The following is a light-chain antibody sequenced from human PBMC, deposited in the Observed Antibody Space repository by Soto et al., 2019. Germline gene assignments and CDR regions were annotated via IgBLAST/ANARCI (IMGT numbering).Light chain of an antibody. J-gene: IGKJ3*01. V-gene: IGKV1-27*01. CDR2: AAS. CDR3: QNYDCARGFT. CDR1: QAISKY. Sequence: DIQMTQSPSSLSASVGDRVTISCRASQAISKYLAWYQQRPREVPRLLIYAASTLQSGVPSRFSGSGSGTDFTLTISSLQPEDVATYYCQNYDCARGFTFGPGTKVDI.